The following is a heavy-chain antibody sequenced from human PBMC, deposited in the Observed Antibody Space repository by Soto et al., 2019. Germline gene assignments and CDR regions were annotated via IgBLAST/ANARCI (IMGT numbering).Heavy chain of an antibody. CDR3: ARGPRVVWVVPTAQRDVFDI. V-gene: IGHV4-34*01. D-gene: IGHD2-2*01. CDR1: GGSFSDFY. CDR2: INHSGST. Sequence: QVQLQQWGAGLLKPSETLSLTCAVYGGSFSDFYWNCIRQPPGKGLEWIGEINHSGSTSYNPSLKSRVTISVDTSKNHISLKLTSVTAADTDVYYCARGPRVVWVVPTAQRDVFDIWGQGTMVTVSS. J-gene: IGHJ3*02.